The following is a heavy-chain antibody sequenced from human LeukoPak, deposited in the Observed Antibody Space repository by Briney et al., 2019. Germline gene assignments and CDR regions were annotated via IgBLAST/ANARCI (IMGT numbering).Heavy chain of an antibody. Sequence: KPLETLSLTCAVYGGSFSGYYWSWIRQPPGKGLEWIGEINHSGSTNYNPSLKSRVTISVDTSKNQFSLKLSSVTAADTAVYYCARAPTRDFWSGYYTASFGYWGQGTLVTVSS. V-gene: IGHV4-34*01. CDR2: INHSGST. CDR3: ARAPTRDFWSGYYTASFGY. CDR1: GGSFSGYY. D-gene: IGHD3-3*01. J-gene: IGHJ4*02.